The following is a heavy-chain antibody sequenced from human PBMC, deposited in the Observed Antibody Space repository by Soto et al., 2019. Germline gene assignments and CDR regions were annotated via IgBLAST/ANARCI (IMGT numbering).Heavy chain of an antibody. D-gene: IGHD6-19*01. CDR3: ARVARSSGSTYYFDY. V-gene: IGHV1-69*02. Sequence: SVKVSCKASGGTFSSYTISWVRQAPGQGLEWMGRIIPILGIANYAQKFQGRVTITADKSTSTAYMELSSLRSEDTAVYYCARVARSSGSTYYFDYWGQGTLVTVSS. J-gene: IGHJ4*02. CDR1: GGTFSSYT. CDR2: IIPILGIA.